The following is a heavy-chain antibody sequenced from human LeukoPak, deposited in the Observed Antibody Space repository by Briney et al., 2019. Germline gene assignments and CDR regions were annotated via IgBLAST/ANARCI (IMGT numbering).Heavy chain of an antibody. D-gene: IGHD3-22*01. CDR3: ARAESYDSSGYSN. CDR1: GGSFSGYY. CDR2: INHSGST. Sequence: PSETLSLTCAVYGGSFSGYYWSWIRQPPGKGPEWIGEINHSGSTNYNPSLKSRVTISVDTSKNQFSLKLSSVTAADTAVYYCARAESYDSSGYSNWGQGTLVTVSS. V-gene: IGHV4-34*01. J-gene: IGHJ4*02.